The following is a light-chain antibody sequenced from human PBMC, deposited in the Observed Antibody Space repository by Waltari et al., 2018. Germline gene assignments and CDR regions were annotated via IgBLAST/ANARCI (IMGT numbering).Light chain of an antibody. CDR3: QQANSFPLT. J-gene: IGKJ4*01. V-gene: IGKV1-12*01. CDR2: AAS. CDR1: RAITNY. Sequence: DIQMTQSPSSLSASVGDRVTITCRASRAITNYVNWYQQRPGLAPKLLIYAASTLQGGVPTRFSGSGSGTDFTLTISSLQPEDFATYYCQQANSFPLTFGGGTKVDI.